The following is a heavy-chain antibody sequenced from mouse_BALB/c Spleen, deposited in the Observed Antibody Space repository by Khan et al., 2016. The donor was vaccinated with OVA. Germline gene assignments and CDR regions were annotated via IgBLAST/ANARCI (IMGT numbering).Heavy chain of an antibody. Sequence: EVNVVESGGGLVQPGGSLKLSCAASGFTFSSYGMSWVRQTPDKRLELVATINSNGGSTYYPDSVKGRFTITRDNAKNTLNLQMRSLKLEDTAMYYYARMARTINWGQGTTLTVSS. J-gene: IGHJ2*01. CDR1: GFTFSSYG. CDR2: INSNGGST. V-gene: IGHV5-6-3*01. CDR3: ARMARTIN.